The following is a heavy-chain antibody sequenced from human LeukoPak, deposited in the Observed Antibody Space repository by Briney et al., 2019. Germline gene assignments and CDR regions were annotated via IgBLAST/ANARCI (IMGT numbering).Heavy chain of an antibody. Sequence: GASVKVSCKASGYTFTSYGISWVRQAPGQGLEWMGGIIPIFGTANYAQKFQGRVTITADESTSTAYMELSSLRSEDTAVYYCARDRDGYKSEDAFDIWGQGTMVTVSS. CDR3: ARDRDGYKSEDAFDI. CDR2: IIPIFGTA. CDR1: GYTFTSYG. V-gene: IGHV1-69*13. J-gene: IGHJ3*02. D-gene: IGHD5-24*01.